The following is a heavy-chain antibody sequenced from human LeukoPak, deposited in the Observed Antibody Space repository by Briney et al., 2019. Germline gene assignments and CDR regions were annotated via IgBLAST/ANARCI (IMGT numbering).Heavy chain of an antibody. CDR1: GGSISSGAYY. CDR2: IGYTGDT. CDR3: ARVAAATTNPRFDF. J-gene: IGHJ4*02. Sequence: SQTLSLTCTVSGGSISSGAYYWSWVRQLPEKGLDWIGYIGYTGDTYYNPSLRSRATISKDTSKTQFSLRLNPLTAADTAVYYCARVAAATTNPRFDFWGQGTLVTVSS. D-gene: IGHD1-1*01. V-gene: IGHV4-31*03.